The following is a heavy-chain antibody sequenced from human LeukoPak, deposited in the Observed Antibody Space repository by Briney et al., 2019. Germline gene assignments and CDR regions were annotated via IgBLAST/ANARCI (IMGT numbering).Heavy chain of an antibody. Sequence: SETLSLTCTVSGGSISSSSYYWGWIRQPPGKGLEWIGSIYYSGSTYYNPSLKSRVTISVDTSKNQFSLKLSSVTAADTAVYYCARDGRPTTVTDWSQGTLVTVSS. D-gene: IGHD4-11*01. CDR2: IYYSGST. CDR1: GGSISSSSYY. CDR3: ARDGRPTTVTD. J-gene: IGHJ4*02. V-gene: IGHV4-39*07.